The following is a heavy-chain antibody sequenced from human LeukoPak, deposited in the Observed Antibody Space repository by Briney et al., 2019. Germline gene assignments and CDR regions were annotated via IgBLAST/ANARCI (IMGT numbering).Heavy chain of an antibody. J-gene: IGHJ6*03. CDR3: AREVAVAAPPYYYYYMDV. Sequence: SETLSLTCTVSGGSISSHYWSWIRQPPGKGLEWIGYIYYSVSTNYNPSLKSRVTISVDTSKNQFSLKLSSVTAADTAVYYCAREVAVAAPPYYYYYMDVWGKGTTVTVSS. D-gene: IGHD6-19*01. CDR1: GGSISSHY. V-gene: IGHV4-59*11. CDR2: IYYSVST.